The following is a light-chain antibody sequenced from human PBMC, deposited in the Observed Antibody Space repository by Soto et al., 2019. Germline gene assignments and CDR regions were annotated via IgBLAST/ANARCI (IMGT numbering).Light chain of an antibody. J-gene: IGKJ3*01. CDR2: GAS. CDR3: QQYGSSPLFT. Sequence: EIVLTQSPGTLSLSPGERDTLACRASQSVSSSYVACYQQKPGQPPRLLIYGASGRATSIPDMFSGSRSGTDVTLIISRLEPEDFAVYYCQQYGSSPLFTFGPGTKVDIK. V-gene: IGKV3-20*01. CDR1: QSVSSSY.